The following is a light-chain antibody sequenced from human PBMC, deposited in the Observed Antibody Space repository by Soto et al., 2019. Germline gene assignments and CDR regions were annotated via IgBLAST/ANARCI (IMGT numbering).Light chain of an antibody. CDR1: QSVLYSSNNKNF. CDR3: QQYYSSPPT. CDR2: WAS. Sequence: DIVMTQSPDSLTVSLGERATINCKSSQSVLYSSNNKNFLTWYQQKPGQTPKLLIYWASTRESGVPDRFSGSGSGTDFTLTISSLQAEDVAVYYCQQYYSSPPTFGGGTKVEI. V-gene: IGKV4-1*01. J-gene: IGKJ4*01.